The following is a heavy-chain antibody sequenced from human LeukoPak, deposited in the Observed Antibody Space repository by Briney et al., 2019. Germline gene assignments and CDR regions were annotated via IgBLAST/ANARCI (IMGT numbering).Heavy chain of an antibody. D-gene: IGHD6-13*01. V-gene: IGHV4-4*02. CDR1: GGSISSSNW. CDR3: VCRAASYYFDY. J-gene: IGHJ4*02. Sequence: SGTLSLTCAVSGGSISSSNWWSWVRQPPGKGLEWIGETYHSGSTNYNPSLKSRVTISVDKSKNQFSLKLSPVTAADTAVYYCVCRAASYYFDYWGQGTLVTVSP. CDR2: TYHSGST.